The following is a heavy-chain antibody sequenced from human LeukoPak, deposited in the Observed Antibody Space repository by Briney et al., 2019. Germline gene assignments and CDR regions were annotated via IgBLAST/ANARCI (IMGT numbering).Heavy chain of an antibody. CDR2: IYYSGST. CDR3: ARHLEGWFDP. V-gene: IGHV4-59*01. J-gene: IGHJ5*02. Sequence: PSETLSLTCTVSGGSISSYYWSWIRQPPGKGLEWIGYIYYSGSTNYNPSLKSRVTISVDTSKNRFSLKLSSVTAADTAVYYCARHLEGWFDPWGQGTLVTVSS. CDR1: GGSISSYY.